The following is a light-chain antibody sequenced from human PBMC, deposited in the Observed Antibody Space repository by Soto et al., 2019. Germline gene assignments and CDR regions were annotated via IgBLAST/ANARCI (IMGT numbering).Light chain of an antibody. CDR2: STN. Sequence: QSVLTQPPSASGTPGQGITISCSGSSSNIGANTVNWYQQLPGTAPKLLIYSTNERPSGVPDRISGSKSGTSASLAISGLQSDDEADYHCAAWDDSLNGVVFGGGTKLTVL. CDR1: SSNIGANT. J-gene: IGLJ2*01. CDR3: AAWDDSLNGVV. V-gene: IGLV1-44*01.